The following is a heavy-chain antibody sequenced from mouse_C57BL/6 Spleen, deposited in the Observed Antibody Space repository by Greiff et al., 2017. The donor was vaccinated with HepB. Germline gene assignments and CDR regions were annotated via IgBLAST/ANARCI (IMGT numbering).Heavy chain of an antibody. CDR2: IDPEDGET. J-gene: IGHJ4*01. D-gene: IGHD1-1*01. V-gene: IGHV14-2*01. CDR3: ARGGGYYGSGSYAMDY. Sequence: EVQLQQSGAELVKPGASVKLSCTASGFNIKDYYMHWVKQRTEQGLEWIGRIDPEDGETKDAPKFQGKATITADTSSNTAYLQLSSLTSEDTAVYYCARGGGYYGSGSYAMDYWGQGTSVTVSS. CDR1: GFNIKDYY.